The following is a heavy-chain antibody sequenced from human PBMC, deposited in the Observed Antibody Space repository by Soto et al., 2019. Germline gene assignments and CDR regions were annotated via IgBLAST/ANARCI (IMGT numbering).Heavy chain of an antibody. D-gene: IGHD6-13*01. Sequence: ASVKVSCKASGYTFTGYYMHWVRQAPGQGLEWMGWINPNSGGTNYAQKFQGWVTMTRDTSISTAYMELSRLRSDDTAVYYCARDTAAGTKGYYYYGMDVWGQGTTVTVSS. CDR3: ARDTAAGTKGYYYYGMDV. V-gene: IGHV1-2*04. CDR1: GYTFTGYY. CDR2: INPNSGGT. J-gene: IGHJ6*02.